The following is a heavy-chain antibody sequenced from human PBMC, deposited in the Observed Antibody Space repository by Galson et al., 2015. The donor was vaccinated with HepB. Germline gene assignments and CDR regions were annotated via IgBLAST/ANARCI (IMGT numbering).Heavy chain of an antibody. CDR1: GGSISSGGYY. D-gene: IGHD2-8*01. CDR3: ARARVTIVLMVYDYGMDV. V-gene: IGHV4-31*03. J-gene: IGHJ6*02. CDR2: IYYSGST. Sequence: TLSLTCTVSGGSISSGGYYWSWIRQHPGKGLEWIGYIYYSGSTYYNPSLKSRVTISVDTSKNQFSLKLSSVTAADTAVYYCARARVTIVLMVYDYGMDVWGQGTTVTVSS.